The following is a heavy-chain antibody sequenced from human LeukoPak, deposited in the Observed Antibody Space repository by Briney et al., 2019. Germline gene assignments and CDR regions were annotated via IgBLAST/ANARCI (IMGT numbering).Heavy chain of an antibody. CDR2: ISYDGSNK. V-gene: IGHV3-30-3*01. CDR1: GFTFSSYA. Sequence: PGGSLRLSCAASGFTFSSYAMHWVRQAPGKGLEWVAVISYDGSNKYYADSVKGRFTISRDNSKNTLYLQMNSLRAEDTAVYYCARDQGGLGMLYAFDIWGQGTMVTVSS. CDR3: ARDQGGLGMLYAFDI. D-gene: IGHD3/OR15-3a*01. J-gene: IGHJ3*02.